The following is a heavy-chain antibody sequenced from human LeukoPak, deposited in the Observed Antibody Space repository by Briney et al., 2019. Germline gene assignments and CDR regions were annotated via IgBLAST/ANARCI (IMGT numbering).Heavy chain of an antibody. Sequence: SETLSLTCTVFGGSISSYYWSWIRQPPGKGLEWIGYIYNSGRPNYNPSLKSRVTISIDASKDQFSLNLSSVTAADTAAYYCARHGSGWSFDHWGQGALVTVSS. CDR2: IYNSGRP. CDR3: ARHGSGWSFDH. V-gene: IGHV4-59*08. J-gene: IGHJ4*02. CDR1: GGSISSYY. D-gene: IGHD6-19*01.